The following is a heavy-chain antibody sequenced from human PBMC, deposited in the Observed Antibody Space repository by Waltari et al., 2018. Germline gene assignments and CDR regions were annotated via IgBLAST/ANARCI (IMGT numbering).Heavy chain of an antibody. V-gene: IGHV4-39*01. J-gene: IGHJ6*02. CDR1: GGSISSSSYY. D-gene: IGHD1-26*01. CDR2: IYYSGST. CDR3: AGNLDIVGATTGYYYGMDV. Sequence: QLQLQESGPGLVKPSETLSLTCTVSGGSISSSSYYCGWIRQPPGKGLEWIGSIYYSGSTYYNPSLKSRVTISVDTSKNQFSLKLSSVTAADTAVYYCAGNLDIVGATTGYYYGMDVWGQGTTVTVSS.